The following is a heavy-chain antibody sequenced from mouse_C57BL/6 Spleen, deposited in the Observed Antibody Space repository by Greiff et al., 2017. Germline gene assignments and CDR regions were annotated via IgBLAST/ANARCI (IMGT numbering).Heavy chain of an antibody. Sequence: EVQVVESEGGLVQPGSSMKLSCTASGFTFSDYYMAWVRQVPEKGLEWVANINYDGSSTYYLDSLKSRFIISRDNAKNILYLQMSSLKSEDTATYYCARVGLRAMDYWGQGTSGTVSS. D-gene: IGHD2-2*01. CDR3: ARVGLRAMDY. CDR1: GFTFSDYY. V-gene: IGHV5-16*01. CDR2: INYDGSST. J-gene: IGHJ4*01.